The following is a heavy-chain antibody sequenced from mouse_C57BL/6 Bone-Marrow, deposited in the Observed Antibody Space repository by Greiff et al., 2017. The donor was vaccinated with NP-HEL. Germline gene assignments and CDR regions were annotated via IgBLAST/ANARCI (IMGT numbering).Heavy chain of an antibody. CDR2: ILPGIGST. CDR1: GYKFTGYW. J-gene: IGHJ1*03. D-gene: IGHD2-5*01. V-gene: IGHV1-9*01. CDR3: ARSPAYYSNYVNWYFDV. Sequence: VQLKESGAELMKPGASVKLSCKATGYKFTGYWIEWVKQRPGHGLEWIGEILPGIGSTNYNEKFKGKATFTADTSSNTAYMQLSRLTTEDSAIYYGARSPAYYSNYVNWYFDVWGTGTTVTVSS.